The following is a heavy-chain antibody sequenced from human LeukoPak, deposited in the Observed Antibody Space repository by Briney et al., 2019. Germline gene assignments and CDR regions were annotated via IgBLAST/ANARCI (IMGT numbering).Heavy chain of an antibody. CDR2: IYTSGST. V-gene: IGHV4-61*02. CDR1: GGSISSGSYY. CDR3: ARWSAAVPKMFDP. J-gene: IGHJ5*02. D-gene: IGHD6-25*01. Sequence: SQTLSLTCTVSGGSISSGSYYWSWIRQPAGKGLEWIGRIYTSGSTNYNPSLKSRVTISVDTSKNQFFLNLTSLTAADTAVYYCARWSAAVPKMFDPWGQGTLVTVSS.